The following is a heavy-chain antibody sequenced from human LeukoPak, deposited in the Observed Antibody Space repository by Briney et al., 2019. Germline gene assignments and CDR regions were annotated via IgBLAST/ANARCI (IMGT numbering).Heavy chain of an antibody. J-gene: IGHJ4*02. CDR1: GGSFSGYY. D-gene: IGHD6-19*01. CDR2: INHSGST. Sequence: SETLSLTCAVYGGSFSGYYWSWIRQPPGKGLEWIGEINHSGSTNYNPSLKSRVTISVDTSKNQFSLKLSSVTAADTAVYYCARGGIAVALRPWGQGTLVTVSS. CDR3: ARGGIAVALRP. V-gene: IGHV4-34*01.